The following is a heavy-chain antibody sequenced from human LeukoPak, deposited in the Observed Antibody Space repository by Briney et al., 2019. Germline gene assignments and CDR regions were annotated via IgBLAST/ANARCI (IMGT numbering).Heavy chain of an antibody. CDR2: TIPIFGTA. J-gene: IGHJ4*02. V-gene: IGHV1-69*01. CDR3: ARGGSSSFEDFDY. D-gene: IGHD6-6*01. CDR1: GGTFSSYA. Sequence: GSSVKVSCKASGGTFSSYAISWVRQAPGQGLEWMGGTIPIFGTANYTQKFQGRVTITADESTSTAYMELSSLRSEDTAVYYCARGGSSSFEDFDYWGQGTLVTVSS.